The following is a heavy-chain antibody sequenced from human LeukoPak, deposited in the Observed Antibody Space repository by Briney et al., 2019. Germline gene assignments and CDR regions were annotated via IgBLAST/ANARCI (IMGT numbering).Heavy chain of an antibody. Sequence: SETLSLTCTVSGGSISSYYWSWIRQPAGKGLEWIGRIYTSGSTNYNPSLKSRVTISVDTSKNQFSLKLSSVTAADTAVYYCASETYSSSWYQGNWGQGTLVTVSS. V-gene: IGHV4-4*07. CDR3: ASETYSSSWYQGN. CDR1: GGSISSYY. J-gene: IGHJ4*02. D-gene: IGHD6-13*01. CDR2: IYTSGST.